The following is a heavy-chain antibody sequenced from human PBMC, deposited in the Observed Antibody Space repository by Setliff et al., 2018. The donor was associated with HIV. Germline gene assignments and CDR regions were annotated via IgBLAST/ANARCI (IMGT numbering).Heavy chain of an antibody. J-gene: IGHJ6*03. V-gene: IGHV4-39*01. Sequence: SETLSLTCTVSGGSISSSSYYWGWIRQPPGKGLEWIGSIYYSGSAYYNPSLKSRVTISVDTSKNQFSLKLSSVTAADTAVYYCARVDCSSTSCYRDYYYYMDVWGKGTTVTVSS. CDR1: GGSISSSSYY. CDR3: ARVDCSSTSCYRDYYYYMDV. CDR2: IYYSGSA. D-gene: IGHD2-2*01.